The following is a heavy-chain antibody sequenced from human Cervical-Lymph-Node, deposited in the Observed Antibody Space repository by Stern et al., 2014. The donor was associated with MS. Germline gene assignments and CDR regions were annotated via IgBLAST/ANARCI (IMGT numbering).Heavy chain of an antibody. Sequence: QVTLKESGPSLARPTQSLTLTCTFSGFSLNTLGEGVGWIRQPPGKALEWLALIYWDDDKRYSPSLKSRLTLRKGTSQQHVVLTMTNMDPVDTATYYCAHSRVEMLRGVPFDYWGQGNLVTVSS. CDR2: IYWDDDK. V-gene: IGHV2-5*02. D-gene: IGHD3-10*01. CDR1: GFSLNTLGEG. J-gene: IGHJ4*02. CDR3: AHSRVEMLRGVPFDY.